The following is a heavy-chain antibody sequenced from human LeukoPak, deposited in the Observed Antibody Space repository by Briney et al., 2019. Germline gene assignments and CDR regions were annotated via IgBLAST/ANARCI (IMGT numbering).Heavy chain of an antibody. V-gene: IGHV1-18*01. D-gene: IGHD1-26*01. CDR2: ISTNGDIR. CDR1: DYTFTNYG. Sequence: ASVKVSCKASDYTFTNYGISWVRQAPGQGLEWMGWISTNGDIRTYAQTLQGRFTMTTDTATTTAYMELNNLTFDDTAVYYCARDWDAMNNCFDPWGQGTPVTVSS. J-gene: IGHJ5*02. CDR3: ARDWDAMNNCFDP.